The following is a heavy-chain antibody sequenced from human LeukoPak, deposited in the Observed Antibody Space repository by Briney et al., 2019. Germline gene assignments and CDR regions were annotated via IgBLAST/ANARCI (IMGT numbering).Heavy chain of an antibody. Sequence: PSETLSLTCAVYGGSSSGYYWIWLRQPPGKGLEWIGEINHSGSTNYNPSLKSRVTISEDTSKNQFSLNLTSVTAADTAVYYCARARVRIAAGALDYWGQGALVTVSS. V-gene: IGHV4-34*01. J-gene: IGHJ4*02. D-gene: IGHD6-13*01. CDR3: ARARVRIAAGALDY. CDR1: GGSSSGYY. CDR2: INHSGST.